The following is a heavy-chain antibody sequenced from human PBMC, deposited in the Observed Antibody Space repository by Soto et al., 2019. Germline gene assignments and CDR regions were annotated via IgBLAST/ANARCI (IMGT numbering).Heavy chain of an antibody. CDR1: GGSIRSYSCF. D-gene: IGHD4-17*01. CDR2: IYYSGST. Sequence: SVTLSLTRSISGGSIRSYSCFWGWVRQPPGKGLEWIGSIYYSGSTYYNPSLKSRVTISVDTSKNQFSLKLSSVTAADTAVYYCARHEGSTVTTAWVHCFDYWGQGTLVTVSS. J-gene: IGHJ4*02. V-gene: IGHV4-39*01. CDR3: ARHEGSTVTTAWVHCFDY.